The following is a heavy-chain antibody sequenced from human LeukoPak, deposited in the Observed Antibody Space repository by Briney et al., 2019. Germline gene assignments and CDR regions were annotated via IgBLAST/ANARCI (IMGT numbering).Heavy chain of an antibody. Sequence: SETLSLTCAVYGGSFSGYYWSWIRQPPGKGLEWIGYIYHSGSTYYNPSLKSRVTISVDRSKNQFSLKLSSVTAADTAVYYCARLSSSGWYLWFDPWGQGTLVTVSS. CDR1: GGSFSGYY. CDR2: IYHSGST. D-gene: IGHD6-19*01. J-gene: IGHJ5*02. CDR3: ARLSSSGWYLWFDP. V-gene: IGHV4-34*01.